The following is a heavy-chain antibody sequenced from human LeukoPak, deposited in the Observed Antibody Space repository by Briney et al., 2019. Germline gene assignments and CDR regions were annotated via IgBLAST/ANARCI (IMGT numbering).Heavy chain of an antibody. CDR3: ARVISVAGLDV. Sequence: GGSLRLPCAASGFTFSSYAMSWVRQAPGKGLEWVSVIYSGGSTYYADSVKGRFTISRDNSKNTLYLQMNSLRAEDTAVYYCARVISVAGLDVWGQGTTVTVSS. J-gene: IGHJ6*02. CDR2: IYSGGST. D-gene: IGHD6-19*01. V-gene: IGHV3-53*01. CDR1: GFTFSSYA.